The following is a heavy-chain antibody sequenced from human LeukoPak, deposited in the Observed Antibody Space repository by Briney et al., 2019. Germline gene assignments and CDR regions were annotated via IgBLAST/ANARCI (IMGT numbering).Heavy chain of an antibody. V-gene: IGHV1-18*01. CDR3: ARGKYYDSSGYPDY. CDR2: ISAYNGNT. J-gene: IGHJ4*02. Sequence: EASVKVSCKASGYTFTSYGISWVRQAPGQGLEWMGWISAYNGNTNYAQKLQGRVTMTTDTSTSTAYMELRSLRSDDTAVYYCARGKYYDSSGYPDYWGQGTLVTVSS. D-gene: IGHD3-22*01. CDR1: GYTFTSYG.